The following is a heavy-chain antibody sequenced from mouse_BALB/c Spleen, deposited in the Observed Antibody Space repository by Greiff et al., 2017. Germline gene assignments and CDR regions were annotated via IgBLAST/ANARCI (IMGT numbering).Heavy chain of an antibody. CDR1: GFTFSSFG. J-gene: IGHJ3*01. D-gene: IGHD2-1*01. CDR2: ISSGSSTI. CDR3: ASSYGNYGAWFAY. Sequence: EVQGVESGGGLVQPGGSRKLSCAASGFTFSSFGMHWVRQAPEKGLEWVAYISSGSSTIYYADTVKGRFTISRDNPKNTLFLQMTSLRSEDTAMYYCASSYGNYGAWFAYWGQGTLVTVAA. V-gene: IGHV5-17*02.